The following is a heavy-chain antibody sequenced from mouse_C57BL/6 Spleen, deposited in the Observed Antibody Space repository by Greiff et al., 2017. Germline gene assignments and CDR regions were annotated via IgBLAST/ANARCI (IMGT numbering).Heavy chain of an antibody. V-gene: IGHV5-4*01. CDR3: ARVLTGALFDY. CDR2: ISDGGSYT. CDR1: GFTFSSYA. J-gene: IGHJ2*01. D-gene: IGHD4-1*01. Sequence: EVQGVESGGGLVKPGGSLKLSCAASGFTFSSYAMSWVRQTPEKRLEWVATISDGGSYTYYPDNVKGRFTISRDNAKNHLYLQMSHLKSEDTAMYYCARVLTGALFDYWGQGTTLTVSS.